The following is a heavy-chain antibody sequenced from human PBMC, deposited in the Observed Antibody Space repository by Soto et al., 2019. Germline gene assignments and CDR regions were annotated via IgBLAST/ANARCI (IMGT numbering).Heavy chain of an antibody. D-gene: IGHD4-4*01. V-gene: IGHV4-61*01. CDR1: VGSVSSGSYY. Sequence: SETLSLTCTVSVGSVSSGSYYWNWIRQPPGKGLEWIGSIYHSGSTDYNPSLKSRVAMSVDTSKNQFSLKLGSVTAADTAVYYCATVSLQLTTMDYWGQGALVTVSS. CDR2: IYHSGST. J-gene: IGHJ4*02. CDR3: ATVSLQLTTMDY.